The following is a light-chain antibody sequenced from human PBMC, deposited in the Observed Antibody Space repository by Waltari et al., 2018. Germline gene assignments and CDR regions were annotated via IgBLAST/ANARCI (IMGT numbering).Light chain of an antibody. CDR3: GTWDTSLSAWV. CDR2: DND. CDR1: SSNIGNKY. V-gene: IGLV1-51*01. Sequence: QSVLTQAPSVSAAPGQKVTISCAGSSSNIGNKYVSWYQQFPGTAPKLLIYDNDKRPSGIPDRFAASKSGTSATLGITGRQTGDEANYYCGTWDTSLSAWVFGGGTKLTVL. J-gene: IGLJ3*02.